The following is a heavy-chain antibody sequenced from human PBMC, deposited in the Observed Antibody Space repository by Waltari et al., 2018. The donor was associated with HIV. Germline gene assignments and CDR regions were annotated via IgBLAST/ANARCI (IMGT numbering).Heavy chain of an antibody. V-gene: IGHV4-4*02. Sequence: QVQLQESGPGLVRPSETLSLTCAVSGGSISSYNWWNWVRQPPGKGLEWIGEIFHSGSTNYNSSFTSRAIISIDKSKNQFSLRLNSLTAADTAVYYCARTLTGDYRSSWFDPWGQGTLVSVSS. CDR3: ARTLTGDYRSSWFDP. CDR1: GGSISSYNW. J-gene: IGHJ5*02. D-gene: IGHD4-17*01. CDR2: IFHSGST.